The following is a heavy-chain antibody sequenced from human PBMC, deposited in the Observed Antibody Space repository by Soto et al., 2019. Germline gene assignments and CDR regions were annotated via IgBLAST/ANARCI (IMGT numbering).Heavy chain of an antibody. Sequence: EVQLLESGGGLVQPGGSLRLSCAASGFTFSSYAMSWVRQAPGQGLEWVSAISGSGGSTYYADSVKGRFTISRDNSKNTLSLQTNSLRAEDTAVYYCAKEYEYSSGWERIDYWGQGTLVTVSS. CDR1: GFTFSSYA. CDR3: AKEYEYSSGWERIDY. J-gene: IGHJ4*02. V-gene: IGHV3-23*01. CDR2: ISGSGGST. D-gene: IGHD6-19*01.